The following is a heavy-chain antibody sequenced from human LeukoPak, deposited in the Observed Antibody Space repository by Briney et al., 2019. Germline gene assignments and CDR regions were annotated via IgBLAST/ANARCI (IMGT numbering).Heavy chain of an antibody. D-gene: IGHD6-19*01. V-gene: IGHV4-4*07. J-gene: IGHJ4*02. CDR3: ARGTYSSGWLLDY. CDR2: IYTSGST. CDR1: GGSISRYY. Sequence: SETLSLTCTVSGGSISRYYWSWMRQPAGKGLEWIGRIYTSGSTNYNPSLKSRVTMSVDTSKNQFSLKLSSVTAADTAVYYCARGTYSSGWLLDYWGQGTLVTVSS.